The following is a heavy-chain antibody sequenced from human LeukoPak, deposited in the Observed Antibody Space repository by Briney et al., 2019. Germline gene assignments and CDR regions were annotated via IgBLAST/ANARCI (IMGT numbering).Heavy chain of an antibody. CDR2: IKQDGSEK. Sequence: GGSLRLSCAASGFTFGSYWMTWVRQAPGKGLEWVANIKQDGSEKYYVDSVKGRFTISRDNAKNSLYLQMNSLRAEDTAVYYRAGSSGSWGQGTLVTVSS. CDR1: GFTFGSYW. D-gene: IGHD3-22*01. CDR3: AGSSGS. J-gene: IGHJ5*02. V-gene: IGHV3-7*01.